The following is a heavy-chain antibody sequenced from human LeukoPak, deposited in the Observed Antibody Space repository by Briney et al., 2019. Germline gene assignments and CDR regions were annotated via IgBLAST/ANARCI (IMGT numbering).Heavy chain of an antibody. V-gene: IGHV3-23*01. D-gene: IGHD6-6*01. CDR2: ISGSGGST. CDR3: AKGTYSSSPRDN. CDR1: GFTFSSCA. Sequence: PGGPLRLSCAASGFTFSSCAMSWVRQAPGKGLEWVSAISGSGGSTYYAGSVKGRFTISRDNSKNTLFLQMNSLRAEDTAVYYCAKGTYSSSPRDNWGQGTLVTVSS. J-gene: IGHJ4*02.